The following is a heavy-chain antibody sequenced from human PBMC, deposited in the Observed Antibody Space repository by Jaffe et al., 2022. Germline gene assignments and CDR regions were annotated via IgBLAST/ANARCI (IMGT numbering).Heavy chain of an antibody. CDR1: GGSISSYY. CDR2: IYYSGST. D-gene: IGHD3-3*01. Sequence: QVQLQESGPGLVKPSETLSLTCTVSGGSISSYYWSWIRQPPGKGLEWIGYIYYSGSTNYNPSLKSRVTISVDTSKNQFSLKLSSVTAADTAVYYCARGGGSYDFWSGYYNYYYYYMDVWGKGTTVTVSS. V-gene: IGHV4-59*01. J-gene: IGHJ6*03. CDR3: ARGGGSYDFWSGYYNYYYYYMDV.